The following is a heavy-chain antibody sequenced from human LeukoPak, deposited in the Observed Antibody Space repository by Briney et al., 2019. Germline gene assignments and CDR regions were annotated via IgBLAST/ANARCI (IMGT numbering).Heavy chain of an antibody. J-gene: IGHJ4*02. V-gene: IGHV4-38-2*01. Sequence: PSETLSLTCAVSGYSISSGYYWGWIRQPPGKGLEWIGSIYHSGSTYYNPSLKSRVTISVDTSKNQFSLKLSSVTAADTAVYYCASLLYHSDCWGQGTLVTVSS. CDR3: ASLLYHSDC. D-gene: IGHD2-15*01. CDR1: GYSISSGYY. CDR2: IYHSGST.